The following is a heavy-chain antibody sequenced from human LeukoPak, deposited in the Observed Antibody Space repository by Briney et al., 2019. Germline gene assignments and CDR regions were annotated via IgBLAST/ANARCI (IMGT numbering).Heavy chain of an antibody. CDR2: INHSGST. CDR3: ARVRITIFGAVISYYYGMDV. V-gene: IGHV4-34*01. CDR1: GGSFSGYY. J-gene: IGHJ6*02. Sequence: SETLSLTCAVYGGSFSGYYWSWIRQPPGKGLEWIGEINHSGSTNYNPSLKSRVTISVDTSKNQFSLKLSSVTAADTAVYYCARVRITIFGAVISYYYGMDVWGQGTTVTVSS. D-gene: IGHD3-3*01.